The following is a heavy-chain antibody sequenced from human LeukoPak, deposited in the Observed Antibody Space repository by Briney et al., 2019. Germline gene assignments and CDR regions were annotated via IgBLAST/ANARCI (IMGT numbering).Heavy chain of an antibody. CDR2: FDPEDGET. J-gene: IGHJ4*02. D-gene: IGHD3-10*01. CDR1: GYTFTSYY. Sequence: GASVKVSCKASGYTFTSYYMHWVRQAPGKGLEWMGGFDPEDGETIYAQKFQGRVTMTEDTSTDTAYMELSSLRSEDTAVYYCATGLLLFDYWGQGTLVTVSS. CDR3: ATGLLLFDY. V-gene: IGHV1-24*01.